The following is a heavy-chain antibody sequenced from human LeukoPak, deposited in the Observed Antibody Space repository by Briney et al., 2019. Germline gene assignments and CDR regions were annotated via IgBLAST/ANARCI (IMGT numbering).Heavy chain of an antibody. CDR3: ACGTSGRWHQYFHH. Sequence: GGSLRLSCAASGITVSNNYMAWVRQAPGKGLEWVSIIYSGGSTSYADSVKGRFTISGDNSKNTQYLQMNSLRAEDTAVYYCACGTSGRWHQYFHHWGQGTLVTVSS. CDR2: IYSGGST. D-gene: IGHD5-12*01. CDR1: GITVSNNY. J-gene: IGHJ1*01. V-gene: IGHV3-66*01.